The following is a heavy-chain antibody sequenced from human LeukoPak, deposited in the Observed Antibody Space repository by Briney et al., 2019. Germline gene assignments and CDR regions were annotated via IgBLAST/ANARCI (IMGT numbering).Heavy chain of an antibody. V-gene: IGHV4-59*06. D-gene: IGHD2-2*01. Sequence: PSETLSLTCTVSGGSISSYYWSWIRQPPGKGLEWIGYIYYSGSTYYNPSLKSRVTISVDTSKNQFSLKLSSVTAADTAVYYCAREGGRDCSSTSCANYYYYGMDVWGQGTTVTVSS. CDR2: IYYSGST. J-gene: IGHJ6*02. CDR1: GGSISSYY. CDR3: AREGGRDCSSTSCANYYYYGMDV.